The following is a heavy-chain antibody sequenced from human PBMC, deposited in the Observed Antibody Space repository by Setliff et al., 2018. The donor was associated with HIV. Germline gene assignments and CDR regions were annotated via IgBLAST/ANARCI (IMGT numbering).Heavy chain of an antibody. J-gene: IGHJ6*03. CDR2: IYSGGDT. CDR1: GFTVSTYY. CDR3: ARARLRNYYYYMDV. Sequence: GGSLRLSCAASGFTVSTYYMSWVRQAPGKGLEWISTIYSGGDTYHADSVKGRVTLSRDNSKNTLYLQMNSLRPEDTAVYYCARARLRNYYYYMDVWAKGTTVTVSS. D-gene: IGHD5-12*01. V-gene: IGHV3-66*02.